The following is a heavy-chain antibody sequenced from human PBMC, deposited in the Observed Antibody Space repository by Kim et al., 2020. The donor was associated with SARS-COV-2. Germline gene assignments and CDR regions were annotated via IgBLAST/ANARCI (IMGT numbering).Heavy chain of an antibody. Sequence: ASVKVSCKASGYIFINYGFSWVRQAPGQGLEWMGWINTYNNKTKYAQRVEGRVTVTTDTSTSTAYMELRSLRFDDTAVYYCARGETGLYYSGSRYDMDLWGQGTTVSLPS. V-gene: IGHV1-18*04. D-gene: IGHD3-10*01. CDR1: GYIFINYG. CDR3: ARGETGLYYSGSRYDMDL. CDR2: INTYNNKT. J-gene: IGHJ6*02.